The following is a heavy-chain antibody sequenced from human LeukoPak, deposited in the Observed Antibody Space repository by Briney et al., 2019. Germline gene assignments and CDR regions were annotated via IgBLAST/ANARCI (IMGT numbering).Heavy chain of an antibody. CDR2: VHLDGRT. D-gene: IGHD3-3*01. Sequence: SGTLSLTCGVSGGSVINTNWWTWVRQPPGKGLGWIGEVHLDGRTNYNPSPESRLTMSVDVSENQVSLKLTSVTAADTAVYYCAREGGFYRPLDYSGQGTLVTVSS. J-gene: IGHJ4*02. CDR3: AREGGFYRPLDY. CDR1: GGSVINTNW. V-gene: IGHV4-4*02.